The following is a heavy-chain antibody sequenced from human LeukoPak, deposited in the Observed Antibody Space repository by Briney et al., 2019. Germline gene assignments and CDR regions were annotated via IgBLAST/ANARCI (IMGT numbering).Heavy chain of an antibody. CDR2: IYYSGNT. Sequence: SETLSLTCTVSGGSINSSSYYWGWIRQPPGKGLEWIGSIYYSGNTYYNASLKSQVSISIDTSKNQFSLRLTSVTAADTAVYYCARQTGSGLFILPGGQGTLVTVSS. CDR1: GGSINSSSYY. CDR3: ARQTGSGLFILP. J-gene: IGHJ4*02. V-gene: IGHV4-39*01. D-gene: IGHD3/OR15-3a*01.